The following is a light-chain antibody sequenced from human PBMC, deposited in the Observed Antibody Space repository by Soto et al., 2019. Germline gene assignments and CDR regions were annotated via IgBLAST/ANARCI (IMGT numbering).Light chain of an antibody. V-gene: IGLV2-23*03. CDR1: SSDVGSYNL. J-gene: IGLJ3*02. CDR2: EGS. CDR3: CSYAGSRTFGV. Sequence: QSVLTQPASVSGSPGQSITISCTGTSSDVGSYNLVSWYQQHPGKAPKLMIYEGSKRPSGVSNRFSGSKSGNTASLTISGLQAEDEADYYSCSYAGSRTFGVCGGGTQLTVL.